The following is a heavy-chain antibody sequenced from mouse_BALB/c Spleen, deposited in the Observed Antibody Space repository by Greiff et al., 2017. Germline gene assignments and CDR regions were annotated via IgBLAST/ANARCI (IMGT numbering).Heavy chain of an antibody. CDR1: GFSLTSYG. D-gene: IGHD1-2*01. J-gene: IGHJ1*01. CDR3: ARNHYYGYRWYFDV. Sequence: QVQLQQSGPGLVQPSQSLSITCTVSGFSLTSYGVHWVRQSPGKGLEWLGVIWSGGSTDYNAAFISRLSISKDNSKSQVFFKMNSLQANDTAIYYCARNHYYGYRWYFDVWGAGTTVTVSS. V-gene: IGHV2-2*02. CDR2: IWSGGST.